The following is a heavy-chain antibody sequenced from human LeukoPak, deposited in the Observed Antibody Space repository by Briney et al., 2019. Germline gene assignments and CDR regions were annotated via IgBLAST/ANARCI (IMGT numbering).Heavy chain of an antibody. J-gene: IGHJ4*02. CDR2: ISSNGGST. V-gene: IGHV3-64D*06. CDR1: GFTFSSYA. Sequence: GGSLRLSCSASGFTFSSYAMHWVRQAPGKGLEYVSAISSNGGSTYYADSVKGRFTISRDNSKNTLYLRMSSLRAEDTAVYYCVKHTVAGLDYWGQGTLVTVSS. CDR3: VKHTVAGLDY. D-gene: IGHD6-19*01.